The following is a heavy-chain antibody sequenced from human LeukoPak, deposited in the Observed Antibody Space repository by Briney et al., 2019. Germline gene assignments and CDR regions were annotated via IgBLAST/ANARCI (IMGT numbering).Heavy chain of an antibody. CDR2: ISYDGSNK. CDR3: AKGQIRWEHLRQVAFDI. V-gene: IGHV3-30*18. J-gene: IGHJ3*02. D-gene: IGHD4-23*01. Sequence: GGSLRLSCAASGFTFSNNAMHWVRQAPGKGLEWVAVISYDGSNKYHADSVKGRFTISRDNSKNTLYLQMNSLRAEDMAVYYCAKGQIRWEHLRQVAFDIWGQGTTVTVSS. CDR1: GFTFSNNA.